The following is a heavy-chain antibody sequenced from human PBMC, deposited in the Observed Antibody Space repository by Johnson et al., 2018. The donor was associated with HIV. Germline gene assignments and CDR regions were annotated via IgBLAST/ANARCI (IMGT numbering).Heavy chain of an antibody. CDR3: ARASYYYGSADI. Sequence: EQLVESVGGVVQPGRSLRLSCAASGFSFSSYDMHWVRQLRGKGLEWVSNFDTAGDTYYADSVKGRFTISRDNAKNTLYLQMSSLRAEDTAVYYCARASYYYGSADIWGQGTMVTVSS. CDR2: FDTAGDT. CDR1: GFSFSSYD. V-gene: IGHV3-13*01. J-gene: IGHJ3*02. D-gene: IGHD3-10*01.